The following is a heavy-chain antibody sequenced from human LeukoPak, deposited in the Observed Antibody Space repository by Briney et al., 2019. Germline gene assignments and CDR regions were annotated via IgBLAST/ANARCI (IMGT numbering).Heavy chain of an antibody. CDR1: GFTFSSYA. D-gene: IGHD2-2*01. Sequence: GSLRLSCAASGFTFSSYAMSWVRQAPGQGLEWVSAISGSGGSTYYADSVKGRFTVSRDNSKGTLYLQMNSLRVEDTAVYFCAKKGCSSTSCYGSHFDYWGQGTLVTVSS. CDR3: AKKGCSSTSCYGSHFDY. CDR2: ISGSGGST. J-gene: IGHJ4*02. V-gene: IGHV3-23*01.